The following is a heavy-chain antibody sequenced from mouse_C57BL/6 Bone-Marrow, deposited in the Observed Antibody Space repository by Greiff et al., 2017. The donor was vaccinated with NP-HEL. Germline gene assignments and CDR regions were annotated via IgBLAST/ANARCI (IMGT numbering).Heavy chain of an antibody. CDR2: INPNNGGT. D-gene: IGHD4-1*01. CDR1: GYTFTDYY. V-gene: IGHV1-26*01. J-gene: IGHJ2*01. CDR3: AREDLTGTHYFDY. Sequence: EVQLQQSGPELVKPGASVKISCKASGYTFTDYYMNWVKQSHGKSLEWIGDINPNNGGTSYNQKFKGKATLTVDKSSSTAYMELRSLTSEDSAVYYCAREDLTGTHYFDYWGQGTTLTVSS.